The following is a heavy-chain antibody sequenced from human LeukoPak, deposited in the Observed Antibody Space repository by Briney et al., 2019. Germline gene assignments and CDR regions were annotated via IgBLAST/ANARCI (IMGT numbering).Heavy chain of an antibody. CDR2: IYYSGST. Sequence: PSETLSLTCTVSGGSISSYYWSWIRQPPGKGLEWIGYIYYSGSTYYNPSLKSRVTISVDRSKNQFSLKLSSVTAADTAVYYCARDRSITGTTGYWGQGTLVTVSS. CDR1: GGSISSYY. D-gene: IGHD1-7*01. CDR3: ARDRSITGTTGY. V-gene: IGHV4-59*12. J-gene: IGHJ4*02.